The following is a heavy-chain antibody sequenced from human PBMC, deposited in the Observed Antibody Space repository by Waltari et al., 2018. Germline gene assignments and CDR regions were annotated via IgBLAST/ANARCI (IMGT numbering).Heavy chain of an antibody. Sequence: EVQLVESGGGLVKPGGSLRLSCAASDFSFSNYSMNWVRQAPGKGLEWVSSIRRSSSYIYYADSVKCRFTISRDNAKNSLYLQMNSLRAEDTAVYYCARGSVGSGSYDDYYGVDVWGQGTTVTVSS. V-gene: IGHV3-21*01. CDR2: IRRSSSYI. CDR3: ARGSVGSGSYDDYYGVDV. D-gene: IGHD1-26*01. J-gene: IGHJ6*02. CDR1: DFSFSNYS.